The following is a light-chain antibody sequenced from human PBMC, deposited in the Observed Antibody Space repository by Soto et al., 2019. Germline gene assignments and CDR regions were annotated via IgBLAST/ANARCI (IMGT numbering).Light chain of an antibody. CDR1: QSVSSSY. V-gene: IGKV3-20*01. J-gene: IGKJ3*01. CDR3: QHYGTSAL. CDR2: GAS. Sequence: EIVLTQSPGTLSLSPGERATLSCRASQSVSSSYLAWYQQKPGQAPRLLIYGASNRATGLPDRFSVSASGTDFTLTISRLEPEDFAVYYCQHYGTSALFGPGTKVDIK.